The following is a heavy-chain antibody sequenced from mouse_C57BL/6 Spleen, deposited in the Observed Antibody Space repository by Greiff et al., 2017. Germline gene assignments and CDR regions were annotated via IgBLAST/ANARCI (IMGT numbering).Heavy chain of an antibody. CDR1: GFNIKNTY. V-gene: IGHV14-3*01. CDR3: ARGGYYYGSSYGYAMDY. J-gene: IGHJ4*01. CDR2: IDPANGTT. D-gene: IGHD1-1*01. Sequence: VQLQQSVAELVRPGASVKLSCTASGFNIKNTYMHWVKQRPEQGLEWIGRIDPANGTTKYAPKFQGKATITADTSSNTAYLQLSSLTSEDTAIYYCARGGYYYGSSYGYAMDYWGQGTSVTVSS.